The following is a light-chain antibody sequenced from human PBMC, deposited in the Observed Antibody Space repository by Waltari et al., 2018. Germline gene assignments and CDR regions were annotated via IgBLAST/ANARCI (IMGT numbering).Light chain of an antibody. J-gene: IGKJ2*01. Sequence: DIQMTQSPSSLSASVGDRVTITCRASQSISTYLNWYQQKPGKAPKPRIYAASSLQSGVPSRISGSGSGTDFTLTISSLQPEDFATFYCQQSYSYPYTFGQGTKLEIK. CDR1: QSISTY. CDR2: AAS. CDR3: QQSYSYPYT. V-gene: IGKV1-39*01.